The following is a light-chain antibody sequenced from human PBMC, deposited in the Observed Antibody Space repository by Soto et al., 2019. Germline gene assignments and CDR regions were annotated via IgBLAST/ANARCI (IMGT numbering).Light chain of an antibody. Sequence: EIVMTQSPATLSVSPGERATLSCRASQSISTNSAWYQQKPGQAPRLLLYGASTRATGVPARFSGSGSGTEFTLTISSLQSEDFAVYYCQQYNDWPPMYTFGQGTKLEIK. CDR2: GAS. CDR3: QQYNDWPPMYT. V-gene: IGKV3-15*01. CDR1: QSISTN. J-gene: IGKJ2*01.